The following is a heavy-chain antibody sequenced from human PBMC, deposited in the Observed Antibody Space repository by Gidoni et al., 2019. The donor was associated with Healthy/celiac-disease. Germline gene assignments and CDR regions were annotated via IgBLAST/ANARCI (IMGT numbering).Heavy chain of an antibody. J-gene: IGHJ3*02. CDR2: ISWNSGSI. V-gene: IGHV3-9*01. CDR1: GFTFDDYA. Sequence: EVQLVESGGGLVPPGRSLRLSCAASGFTFDDYAMHWVRQAPGKGLEWVSGISWNSGSIGYADSVKGRFTISRDNAKNSLYLQMNSLRAEDTALYYCAKDISDSGGAFDIWGQGTMVTVSS. D-gene: IGHD2-15*01. CDR3: AKDISDSGGAFDI.